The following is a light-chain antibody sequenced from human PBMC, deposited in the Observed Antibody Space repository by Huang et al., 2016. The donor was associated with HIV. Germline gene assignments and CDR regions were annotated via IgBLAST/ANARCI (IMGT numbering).Light chain of an antibody. Sequence: DIVMTHSPDSLTVSLGGRATIHFKSRQSLLYTSNNKNYLNWYQQKPGQPPKRLIYWASARESGVPDRFSGSGSGTNVTLTISSLQAEDMALYYCQQYYSSFWTFGQGTKVQIK. J-gene: IGKJ1*01. V-gene: IGKV4-1*01. CDR3: QQYYSSFWT. CDR1: QSLLYTSNNKNY. CDR2: WAS.